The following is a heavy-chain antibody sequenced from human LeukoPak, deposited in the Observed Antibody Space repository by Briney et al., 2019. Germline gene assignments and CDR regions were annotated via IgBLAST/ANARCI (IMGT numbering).Heavy chain of an antibody. Sequence: PGGSLRLSCAASGFTFSTYAMSWVRQAPGKGLEWVSAISGGGGSTYYAASLKGRFTISRDNSKNTLYLQMNSLRAEDTAVYYCAKVQGDYIIYYFYGMDVWGQGTTVTVSS. D-gene: IGHD4-17*01. CDR1: GFTFSTYA. CDR3: AKVQGDYIIYYFYGMDV. J-gene: IGHJ6*02. CDR2: ISGGGGST. V-gene: IGHV3-23*01.